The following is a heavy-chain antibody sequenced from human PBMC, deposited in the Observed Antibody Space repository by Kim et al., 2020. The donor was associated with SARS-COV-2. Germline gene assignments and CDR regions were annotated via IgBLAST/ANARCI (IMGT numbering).Heavy chain of an antibody. D-gene: IGHD3-10*01. V-gene: IGHV4-59*09. Sequence: NPPLKSRVTMSVDTSKNQLSLKLSSVTAADTAVYYCARGLWFGESNWFDPWGQGSLVTVSS. CDR3: ARGLWFGESNWFDP. J-gene: IGHJ5*02.